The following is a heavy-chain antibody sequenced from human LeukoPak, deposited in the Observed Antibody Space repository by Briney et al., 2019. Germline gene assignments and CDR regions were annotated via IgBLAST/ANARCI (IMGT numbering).Heavy chain of an antibody. CDR3: AKTPGRYDSSGYYGP. D-gene: IGHD3-22*01. CDR1: GFTFSSYW. Sequence: PGGSLRLSCAASGFTFSSYWMTWVRQAPGKGLEWVSAISGSGGSTYYADSVKGRFTISRDNSKNTLYLQMNSLRAEDTAVYYCAKTPGRYDSSGYYGPWGQGTLVTVSS. V-gene: IGHV3-23*01. J-gene: IGHJ5*02. CDR2: ISGSGGST.